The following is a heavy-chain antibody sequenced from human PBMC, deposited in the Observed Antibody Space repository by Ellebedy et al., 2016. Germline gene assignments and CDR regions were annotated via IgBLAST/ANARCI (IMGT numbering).Heavy chain of an antibody. J-gene: IGHJ4*02. D-gene: IGHD6-19*01. Sequence: SVKVSXKASGGTLSSYVVSWVRQAPGQGLEWMGGIIGIFDTVKYAQKFQGRVTFTVDESTKTAYMELRSLRSDDTAVYYCARDQAHSSGWNDYWGQGTLVTVSS. CDR2: IIGIFDTV. CDR1: GGTLSSYV. V-gene: IGHV1-69*13. CDR3: ARDQAHSSGWNDY.